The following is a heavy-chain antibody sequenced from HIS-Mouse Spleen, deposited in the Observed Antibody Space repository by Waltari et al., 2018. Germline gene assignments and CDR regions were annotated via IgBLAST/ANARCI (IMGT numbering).Heavy chain of an antibody. CDR2: IYYSGST. V-gene: IGHV4-39*07. CDR3: AREIPYSSSWYDWYFDL. Sequence: QLQLQESGPGLVKLSETLSLTCTVSGGSISSSSYWGGIRQPPGKGLEWIGSIYYSGSTYYNPSLKSRVTISVDTSKNQFSLKLSSVTAADTAVYYCAREIPYSSSWYDWYFDLWGRGTLVTVSS. D-gene: IGHD6-13*01. J-gene: IGHJ2*01. CDR1: GGSISSSSY.